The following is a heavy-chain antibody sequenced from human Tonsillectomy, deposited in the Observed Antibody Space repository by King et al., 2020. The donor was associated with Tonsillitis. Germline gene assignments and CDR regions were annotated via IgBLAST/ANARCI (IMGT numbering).Heavy chain of an antibody. J-gene: IGHJ4*02. Sequence: VQLVESGGGVVQPGRYLRLSCAASGFTFSSYGMHWVRQAPGKGLEWGAVISYDGSNKYYADSVKGRLTISRDNSKNTLYLQMNSLRAEDTAVYYCAKASSYYYGSGSKYWGQGTLVTVSS. CDR3: AKASSYYYGSGSKY. CDR1: GFTFSSYG. D-gene: IGHD3-10*01. CDR2: ISYDGSNK. V-gene: IGHV3-30*18.